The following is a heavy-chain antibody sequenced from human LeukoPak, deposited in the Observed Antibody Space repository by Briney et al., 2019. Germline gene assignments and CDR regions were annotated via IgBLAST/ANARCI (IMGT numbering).Heavy chain of an antibody. D-gene: IGHD3/OR15-3a*01. CDR3: ARAEGLGAFDI. Sequence: PSETLSLTCAVSGGSISSYYWSWIRQPPGKGLEWLGYIYNSGSTNYNPSLKSRVTISVDTSKKQFSLKLTSVTAADTAVYYCARAEGLGAFDIWGQGTMVTVSS. J-gene: IGHJ3*02. CDR1: GGSISSYY. CDR2: IYNSGST. V-gene: IGHV4-59*12.